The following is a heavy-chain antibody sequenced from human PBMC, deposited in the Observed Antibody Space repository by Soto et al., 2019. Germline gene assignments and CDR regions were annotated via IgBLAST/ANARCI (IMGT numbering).Heavy chain of an antibody. Sequence: GGSLRLSCAASGFTFSSYAMSWVRQAPGKGLEWVSAISGSGGSTYYADSVKGRFTISRDNSKNTLYLQMNSLRAEDTAVYYCAKGRPIAARPAQRFDPWGQGTLVTVSS. CDR2: ISGSGGST. CDR1: GFTFSSYA. CDR3: AKGRPIAARPAQRFDP. J-gene: IGHJ5*02. V-gene: IGHV3-23*01. D-gene: IGHD6-6*01.